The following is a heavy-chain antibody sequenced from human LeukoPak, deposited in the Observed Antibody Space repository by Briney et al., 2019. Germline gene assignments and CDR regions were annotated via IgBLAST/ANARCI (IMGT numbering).Heavy chain of an antibody. Sequence: SETLSLTCSVSGGSISSNSYYWVWIRQPPGKGLEWIGTISYSGSTYYNPSLKSRVTISVDTSKNQFSLKLSSVTAADTAVYYCARKISTYYYDSSGYYYTYYFDYWGQGTLVTVSS. J-gene: IGHJ4*02. CDR2: ISYSGST. CDR1: GGSISSNSYY. D-gene: IGHD3-22*01. V-gene: IGHV4-39*07. CDR3: ARKISTYYYDSSGYYYTYYFDY.